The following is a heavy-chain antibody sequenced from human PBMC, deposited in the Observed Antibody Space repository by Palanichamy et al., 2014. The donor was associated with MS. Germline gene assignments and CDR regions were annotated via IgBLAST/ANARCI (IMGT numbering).Heavy chain of an antibody. D-gene: IGHD2-21*02. V-gene: IGHV3-7*01. CDR2: IKQDGSEK. CDR1: GFSFRSYW. Sequence: EVQLVESGGGLVQPGGSLRLSCAASGFSFRSYWMSWVRQAPGKGLEWVASIKQDGSEKKYVDSVKGRFTISSDNAKNSLYLQMNSLRAEDTAVYYCAKPRCGGDCYHFDFWGQGTLVTVPS. CDR3: AKPRCGGDCYHFDF. J-gene: IGHJ4*02.